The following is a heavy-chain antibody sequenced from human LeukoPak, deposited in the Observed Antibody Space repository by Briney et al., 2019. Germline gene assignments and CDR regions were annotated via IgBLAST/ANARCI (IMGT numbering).Heavy chain of an antibody. CDR3: AGQLDTYYYDSSGYYYRGAFDI. J-gene: IGHJ3*02. CDR2: IYYSGST. Sequence: SETLSLTCTVSGGSISSYYWSWIRQPPGKGLEWIGYIYYSGSTNYNPSLKSRVTISVDTSKNQFSLKLSSVTAADTAVYYCAGQLDTYYYDSSGYYYRGAFDIWGQGTMVTVSS. CDR1: GGSISSYY. D-gene: IGHD3-22*01. V-gene: IGHV4-59*08.